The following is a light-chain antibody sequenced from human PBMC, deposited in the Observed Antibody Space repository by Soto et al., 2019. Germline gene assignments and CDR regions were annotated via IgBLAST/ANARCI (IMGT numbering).Light chain of an antibody. J-gene: IGKJ1*01. CDR3: QQYHNWPRT. V-gene: IGKV3-15*01. CDR1: QSVSSD. CDR2: AAS. Sequence: EIVMTQSPATLSVSPGERATLSCRASQSVSSDLAWYQHKPGQTPSLLIYAASTRATGIPARFSGRGSGTEFTLTISSLQSEDFVVYYCQQYHNWPRTFGQGTKVEI.